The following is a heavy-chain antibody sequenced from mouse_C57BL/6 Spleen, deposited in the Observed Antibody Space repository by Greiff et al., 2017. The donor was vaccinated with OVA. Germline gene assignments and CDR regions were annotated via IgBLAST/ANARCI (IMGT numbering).Heavy chain of an antibody. CDR3: ARGGGSSYWFAY. CDR1: GYSFTGYY. CDR2: INPSTGGT. J-gene: IGHJ3*01. Sequence: VQLQQSGPELVKPGASVKISCKASGYSFTGYYMNWVKQSPEKSLEWIGEINPSTGGTTYNQKIKAKATLTVDKSSSTAYMQLKSLTSEDSAVYYGARGGGSSYWFAYWGQGTLVTVSA. V-gene: IGHV1-42*01. D-gene: IGHD1-1*01.